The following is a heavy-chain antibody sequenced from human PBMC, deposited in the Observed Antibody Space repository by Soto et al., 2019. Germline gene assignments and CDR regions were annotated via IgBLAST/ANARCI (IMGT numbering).Heavy chain of an antibody. Sequence: EVQLVESGGGLVQPGGSLRLSCAASGFTFSSYNMNWVRQAPGKGLEWISDISLSSSTIFYADSVKGRFTISRDNAKNSLSLQMNSLRAEDTAVYYCARDSRSYYYYMDVWGKGTTVTVSS. CDR1: GFTFSSYN. J-gene: IGHJ6*03. V-gene: IGHV3-48*01. CDR3: ARDSRSYYYYMDV. CDR2: ISLSSSTI.